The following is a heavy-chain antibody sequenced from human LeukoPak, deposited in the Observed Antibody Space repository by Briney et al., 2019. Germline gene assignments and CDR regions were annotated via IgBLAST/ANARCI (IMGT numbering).Heavy chain of an antibody. D-gene: IGHD6-13*01. Sequence: SVKVSCKASGGTFSSYAISWVRQAPGQGLEWMGGIIPIFGTANDAQKFQGRVTITADESTSTAYMELSSLRSEDTAVYYCARDSSSWYPWFDPWGQGTLVTVSS. CDR3: ARDSSSWYPWFDP. CDR2: IIPIFGTA. CDR1: GGTFSSYA. V-gene: IGHV1-69*01. J-gene: IGHJ5*02.